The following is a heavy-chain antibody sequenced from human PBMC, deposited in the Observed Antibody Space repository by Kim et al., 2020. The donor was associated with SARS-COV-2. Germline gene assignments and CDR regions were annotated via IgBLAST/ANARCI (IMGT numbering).Heavy chain of an antibody. CDR1: GGSISSGGYY. V-gene: IGHV4-31*03. CDR2: IYYSGST. J-gene: IGHJ4*02. CDR3: ARGIGYYDSSGYYYLHGGRYCFDY. D-gene: IGHD3-22*01. Sequence: SETLSLTCTVSGGSISSGGYYWSWIRQHPGKGLEWIGYIYYSGSTYYNPSLKSRVTISVDTSKNQFSLKLSSVTAADTAVYYCARGIGYYDSSGYYYLHGGRYCFDYRGQGTLGTVSS.